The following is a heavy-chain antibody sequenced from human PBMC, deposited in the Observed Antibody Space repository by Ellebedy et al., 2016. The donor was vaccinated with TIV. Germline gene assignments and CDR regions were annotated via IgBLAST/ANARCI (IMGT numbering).Heavy chain of an antibody. CDR3: ATLDYFDNSGYYQFDS. CDR2: IYHSGSS. CDR1: GGSISSYY. V-gene: IGHV4-59*04. Sequence: SETLSLTCTVSGGSISSYYWSWIRQPPGKALEWIGSIYHSGSSYYNPSLRSRVTMSVDTSKNQRSLNLRSVTDADTAVYYCATLDYFDNSGYYQFDSWGQGTPVIVSS. J-gene: IGHJ4*02. D-gene: IGHD3-22*01.